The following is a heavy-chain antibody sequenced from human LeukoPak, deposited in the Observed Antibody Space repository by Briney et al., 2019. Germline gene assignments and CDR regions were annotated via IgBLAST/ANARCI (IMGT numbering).Heavy chain of an antibody. J-gene: IGHJ5*02. CDR3: AKGRLNTAMISWFDP. CDR1: GFIFSNYA. Sequence: GGSLRLSCAASGFIFSNYAMAWVRQAPGKGLEWVSTISGNGGSTYYADSVKGRFTISRDNSKNTLYLQINSLRAEDTAVYYCAKGRLNTAMISWFDPWGQGTLVTVSS. CDR2: ISGNGGST. D-gene: IGHD5-18*01. V-gene: IGHV3-23*01.